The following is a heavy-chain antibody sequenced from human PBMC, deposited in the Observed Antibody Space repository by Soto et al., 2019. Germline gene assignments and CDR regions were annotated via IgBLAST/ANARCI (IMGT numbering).Heavy chain of an antibody. J-gene: IGHJ4*02. CDR2: ISAYNGNT. D-gene: IGHD1-26*01. CDR3: ARVESPYSGASTAPNDY. CDR1: GYTFTSYG. Sequence: QVQLVQSGAEVKKPGASVKVSCKASGYTFTSYGISWVRQAPGQGLEWMGWISAYNGNTNYAQKLQGRVTMTTDTATSTAYMELRSMRSDDTAVYYCARVESPYSGASTAPNDYWGQGTLVTVSS. V-gene: IGHV1-18*01.